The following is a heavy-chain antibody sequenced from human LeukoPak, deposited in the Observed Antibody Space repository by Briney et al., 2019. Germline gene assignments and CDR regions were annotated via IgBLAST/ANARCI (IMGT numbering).Heavy chain of an antibody. CDR2: IYYSGSI. J-gene: IGHJ4*02. D-gene: IGHD3-10*01. V-gene: IGHV4-28*05. Sequence: SDTLSLTCAVSGYSISSSNWWGWIRQPPGKGLEWIGYIYYSGSIYYNPSLKSRVTISVDTSKNQFSLKLSSVTAADTAVYYCRSYGREIFDYWGQGTLVTVSS. CDR3: RSYGREIFDY. CDR1: GYSISSSNW.